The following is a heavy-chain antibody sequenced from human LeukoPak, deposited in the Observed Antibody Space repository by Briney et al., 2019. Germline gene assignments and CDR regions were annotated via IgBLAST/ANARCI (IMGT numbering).Heavy chain of an antibody. V-gene: IGHV3-11*04. Sequence: GGSLRLSCAASGFTFSDYYMSWIRQAPGKGLEWVSYISGSGSSIYYADSVKGRFTISRDNAKNSLYLQMNSLRAEDTAVYYCATLTTVLTPSYFDYWGQGTLVTVSS. CDR1: GFTFSDYY. D-gene: IGHD4-23*01. CDR3: ATLTTVLTPSYFDY. J-gene: IGHJ4*02. CDR2: ISGSGSSI.